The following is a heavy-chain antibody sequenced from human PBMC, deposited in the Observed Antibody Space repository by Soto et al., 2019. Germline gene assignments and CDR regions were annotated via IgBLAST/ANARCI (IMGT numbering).Heavy chain of an antibody. J-gene: IGHJ5*01. Sequence: SETLSLTCTVSGGSVSSRSYYWSWVRQPPGKGLEWIGSVYFSGSTKYNPSLKSRVTISLDTSKTQFSLKLSSVTAADTAVYYCAREYGSSLGNWIDSWGQGTLVTVSS. CDR3: AREYGSSLGNWIDS. CDR1: GGSVSSRSYY. CDR2: VYFSGST. D-gene: IGHD6-19*01. V-gene: IGHV4-61*01.